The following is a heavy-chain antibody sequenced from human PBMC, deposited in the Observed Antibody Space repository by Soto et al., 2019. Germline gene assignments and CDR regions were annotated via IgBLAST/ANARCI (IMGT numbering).Heavy chain of an antibody. D-gene: IGHD2-2*02. CDR2: INPNSGGT. J-gene: IGHJ3*01. CDR3: VKAISARYNSAKAFDV. CDR1: GYTFTGYY. Sequence: ASVKVSCKASGYTFTGYYMHWVRQAPGQGLEWMGWINPNSGGTNYAQKFQGWVTMTRDTSISTAYMELSSLRPEDTAVYYCVKAISARYNSAKAFDVWGQGTMVTVSS. V-gene: IGHV1-2*04.